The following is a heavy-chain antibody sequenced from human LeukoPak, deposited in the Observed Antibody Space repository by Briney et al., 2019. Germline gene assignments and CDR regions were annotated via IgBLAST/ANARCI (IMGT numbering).Heavy chain of an antibody. CDR3: ARDIVVVVAATPFSNWFDP. CDR1: GFTFSSYA. Sequence: GGSLRLSCAASGFTFSSYAMHWVRQAPGKGLEWVAVISYDGSNKYYADSVKGRFTISRDNFKNTLYLQMNSLRAEDTAVYYCARDIVVVVAATPFSNWFDPWGQGTLVTVSS. J-gene: IGHJ5*02. CDR2: ISYDGSNK. V-gene: IGHV3-30-3*01. D-gene: IGHD2-15*01.